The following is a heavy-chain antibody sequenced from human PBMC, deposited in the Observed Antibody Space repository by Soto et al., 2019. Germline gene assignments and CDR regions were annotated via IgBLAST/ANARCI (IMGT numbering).Heavy chain of an antibody. CDR1: GFTFSSYD. Sequence: GGSLRLSCAASGFTFSSYDMHWVRQATGKGLEWVSAIGTAGDTYYPGSVKGRFTISRENAKNSLYLQMNSLRAGDTAVYYCARGHRSGWYRSGLSYWGQGTLVTVSS. CDR3: ARGHRSGWYRSGLSY. V-gene: IGHV3-13*01. D-gene: IGHD6-19*01. J-gene: IGHJ4*02. CDR2: IGTAGDT.